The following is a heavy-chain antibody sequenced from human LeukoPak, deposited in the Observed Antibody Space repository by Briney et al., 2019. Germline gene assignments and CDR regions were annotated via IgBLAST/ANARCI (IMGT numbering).Heavy chain of an antibody. CDR3: AKTLGYFDWLVY. D-gene: IGHD3-9*01. CDR1: GFTFSSYS. V-gene: IGHV3-23*01. J-gene: IGHJ4*02. CDR2: ISGSGGST. Sequence: GGSLRLSCAASGFTFSSYSMSWVRQAPGKGRGWVSAISGSGGSTYYADSVKGRFTISRDNSKNTLYLQMNSLRAEDTAVYYCAKTLGYFDWLVYWGQGTLVTVSS.